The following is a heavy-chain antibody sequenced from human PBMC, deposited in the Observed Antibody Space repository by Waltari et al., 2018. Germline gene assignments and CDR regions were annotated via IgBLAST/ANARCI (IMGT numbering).Heavy chain of an antibody. J-gene: IGHJ4*02. D-gene: IGHD6-13*01. CDR1: GGSISSSSYY. Sequence: QQQLQESGPGLVKPSETLSLTCTVAGGSISSSSYYWGWIRQPPGKGLEWIGSIYYSGSTYYNPSLKSRVTISVDTSKNQFSLKLSSVTAADTAVYYCARLGIAAAGTEGTDYWGQGTLVTVSS. CDR3: ARLGIAAAGTEGTDY. CDR2: IYYSGST. V-gene: IGHV4-39*01.